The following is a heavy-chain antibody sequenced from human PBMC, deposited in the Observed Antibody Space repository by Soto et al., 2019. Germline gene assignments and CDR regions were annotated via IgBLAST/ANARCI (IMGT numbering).Heavy chain of an antibody. D-gene: IGHD4-17*01. CDR2: IYPGDSDT. CDR1: GYSFTSYW. Sequence: PGESLKISCKGSGYSFTSYWIGWVRQMPGKGLEWMGIIYPGDSDTRYSPSFQGQVTISADKSISTAYLQWSSLKASDTAMYYCARHGRTVTTFNYYYYYGMDVWGQGTTVTVSS. J-gene: IGHJ6*02. V-gene: IGHV5-51*01. CDR3: ARHGRTVTTFNYYYYYGMDV.